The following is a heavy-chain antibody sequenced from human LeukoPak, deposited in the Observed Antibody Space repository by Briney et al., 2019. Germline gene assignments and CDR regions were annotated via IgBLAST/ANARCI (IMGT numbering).Heavy chain of an antibody. V-gene: IGHV3-30*04. D-gene: IGHD3-10*01. CDR2: ISYDGSNK. Sequence: GRSLRLSCAASGFTFSSYAMHWVRQAPGKGLEWVAVISYDGSNKYYADSVKGRFTISRDNSKNTLYLQMNSLRAEDTAVYYCAREYYTVRGAFDYWGQGTLVTVSS. CDR3: AREYYTVRGAFDY. J-gene: IGHJ4*02. CDR1: GFTFSSYA.